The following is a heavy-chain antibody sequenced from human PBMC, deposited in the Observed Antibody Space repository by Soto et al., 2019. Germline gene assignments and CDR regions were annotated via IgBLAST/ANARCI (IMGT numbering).Heavy chain of an antibody. CDR1: GGTFSSYA. J-gene: IGHJ6*02. V-gene: IGHV1-69*13. CDR3: ARFVRFLEWNMTPGDNMDV. D-gene: IGHD3-3*01. CDR2: IIPIFGTA. Sequence: GGSVKVSCKASGGTFSSYAISWVRQAPGQGLEWMGGIIPIFGTANYAQKFQGRVTITADESTSTAYMELSSLRSEDTAVYYCARFVRFLEWNMTPGDNMDVWGQGTTVTVSS.